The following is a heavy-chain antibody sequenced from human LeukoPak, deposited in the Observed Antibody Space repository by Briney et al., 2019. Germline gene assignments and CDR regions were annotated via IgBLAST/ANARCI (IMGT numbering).Heavy chain of an antibody. Sequence: GGSLRLSCAVSGFTFSSYAMSWVRQAPGKGLEWVSTISGSGGTTYYADSVKGRFTISRDNSKNTLYLQMNSLRAEDTAVYYCAKPVAGTGYFDYWGQGTLVTVSS. CDR1: GFTFSSYA. D-gene: IGHD6-19*01. J-gene: IGHJ4*02. V-gene: IGHV3-23*01. CDR2: ISGSGGTT. CDR3: AKPVAGTGYFDY.